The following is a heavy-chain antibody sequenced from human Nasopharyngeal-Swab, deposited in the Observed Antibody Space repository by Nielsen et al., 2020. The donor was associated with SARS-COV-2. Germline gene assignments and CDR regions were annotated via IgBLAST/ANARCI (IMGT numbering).Heavy chain of an antibody. D-gene: IGHD4-17*01. J-gene: IGHJ4*02. CDR3: AREGYGDYAYYFDY. Sequence: GGSLRLSCAASGFTFSSYGMHWVRQAPGKGLEWVAVISYDGSNKYYADSVKGRFTISRDNAKNSLYLQMNSLRAEDTAVYYCAREGYGDYAYYFDYWGQGTLVTVSS. V-gene: IGHV3-30*03. CDR2: ISYDGSNK. CDR1: GFTFSSYG.